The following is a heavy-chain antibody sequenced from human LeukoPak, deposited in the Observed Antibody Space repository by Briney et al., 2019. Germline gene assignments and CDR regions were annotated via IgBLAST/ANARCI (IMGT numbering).Heavy chain of an antibody. Sequence: ASVKVSCKASGYTFTGYYMHWVRQAPGQGLEWMGRINPNSDGTNYAQKFQGRVTMTRDTSISTDYMELSGLRPDDTAMYYCARDRGGGGNHFDYWGQGTLVTVSS. CDR3: ARDRGGGGNHFDY. D-gene: IGHD3-10*01. J-gene: IGHJ4*02. V-gene: IGHV1-2*06. CDR2: INPNSDGT. CDR1: GYTFTGYY.